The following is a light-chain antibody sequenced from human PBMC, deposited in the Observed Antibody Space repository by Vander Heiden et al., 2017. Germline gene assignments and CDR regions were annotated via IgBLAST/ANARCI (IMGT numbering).Light chain of an antibody. CDR3: QQFTSYPLT. V-gene: IGKV1-13*02. CDR1: QGISSA. CDR2: DAS. Sequence: AIHCTQSPSSLSASVGDRVTITCRASQGISSALAWYQQKPLKAPKLLIYDASSLESGVPSRFSGSGSGTDFTLTISSLQPEDFATYYSQQFTSYPLTFGGGTKVEIK. J-gene: IGKJ4*01.